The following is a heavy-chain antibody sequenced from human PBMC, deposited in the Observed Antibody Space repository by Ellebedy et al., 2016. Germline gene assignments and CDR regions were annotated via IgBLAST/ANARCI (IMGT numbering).Heavy chain of an antibody. V-gene: IGHV4-39*01. J-gene: IGHJ4*01. D-gene: IGHD2-2*01. CDR2: ISYSENT. Sequence: SETLSLTXSVSGGSISSTSFHWGWIRQPPGKGLEWIGSISYSENTYYNPSLKSRVTISVDTSKHQFSLRLSSVTAADTAVYFCARLRSGCTATSCLYYFDNWGHGTLVTVSS. CDR1: GGSISSTSFH. CDR3: ARLRSGCTATSCLYYFDN.